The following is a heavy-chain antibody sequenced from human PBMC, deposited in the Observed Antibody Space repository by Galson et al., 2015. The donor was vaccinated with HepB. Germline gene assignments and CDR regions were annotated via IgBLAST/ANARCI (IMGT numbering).Heavy chain of an antibody. Sequence: SVKVSCKVSGYTLGELSMHWVRQAPGKGLEWMGGFDPEDGETIYAQKFQGRVIMTEDTSTDTSYMELSSLRSEDTAVYCCATYSGSHQGWFDPWGQGTLVTVSS. D-gene: IGHD1-26*01. V-gene: IGHV1-24*01. CDR3: ATYSGSHQGWFDP. J-gene: IGHJ5*02. CDR2: FDPEDGET. CDR1: GYTLGELS.